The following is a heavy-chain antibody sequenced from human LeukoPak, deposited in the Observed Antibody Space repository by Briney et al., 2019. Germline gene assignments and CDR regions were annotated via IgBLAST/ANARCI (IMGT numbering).Heavy chain of an antibody. D-gene: IGHD3-10*02. Sequence: GGSLRLSCAASGFTFSNYWMSWVRQAPGKGLEWVANIKQDGSEKYYVDSVRGRFTISRDDAKNSLFLQMNGLRADDTAVYYCTRENYVPDSWGQGTLVTVSS. J-gene: IGHJ4*02. CDR3: TRENYVPDS. V-gene: IGHV3-7*03. CDR1: GFTFSNYW. CDR2: IKQDGSEK.